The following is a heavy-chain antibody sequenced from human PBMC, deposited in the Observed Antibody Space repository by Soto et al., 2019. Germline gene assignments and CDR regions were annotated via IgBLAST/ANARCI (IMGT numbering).Heavy chain of an antibody. CDR2: IFPMFDVP. V-gene: IGHV1-69*01. Sequence: QVQLVQSGPDMKKPGSAVKVSCTASGGTFNTYAMNWVRQFPGQGLEWMGGIFPMFDVPRYAQKFQGRVTINLEESSTTAYMDLRSLRFDDTAVYYCARSVGSGGVIGGFDYWGQGTLVSV. CDR1: GGTFNTYA. D-gene: IGHD3-16*02. J-gene: IGHJ4*02. CDR3: ARSVGSGGVIGGFDY.